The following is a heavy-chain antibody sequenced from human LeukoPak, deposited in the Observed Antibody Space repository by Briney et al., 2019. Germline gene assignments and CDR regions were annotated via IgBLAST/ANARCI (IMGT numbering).Heavy chain of an antibody. J-gene: IGHJ5*02. Sequence: GGSLRLSCAASGFTFSSYGMHWVRQAPGKGLEWVAFIRYDGGNQYYADSVKGRFIISRDNSKNTLYLQMNSLRAEDTAVYYCAKGSFCSSTSCYFGWFDPWGQGTLVTVSS. CDR1: GFTFSSYG. D-gene: IGHD2-2*01. CDR3: AKGSFCSSTSCYFGWFDP. CDR2: IRYDGGNQ. V-gene: IGHV3-30*02.